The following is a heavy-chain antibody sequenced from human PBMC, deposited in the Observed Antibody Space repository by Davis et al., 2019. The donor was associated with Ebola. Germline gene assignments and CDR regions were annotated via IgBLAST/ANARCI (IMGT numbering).Heavy chain of an antibody. CDR3: AKGTGATPAYHFDS. CDR1: GFTFSSYA. CDR2: ISGSGGST. J-gene: IGHJ4*02. Sequence: GESLKISCAASGFTFSSYAMSWVRQAPGKGLEWVSVISGSGGSTYYADSVKGRFTTSRDNSKNTLYLQMNTLRAEDTAVYYCAKGTGATPAYHFDSWGQGTLVTVSS. D-gene: IGHD1-26*01. V-gene: IGHV3-23*01.